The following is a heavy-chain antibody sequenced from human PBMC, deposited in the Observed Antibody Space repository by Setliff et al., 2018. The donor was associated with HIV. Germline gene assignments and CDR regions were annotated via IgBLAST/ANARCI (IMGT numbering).Heavy chain of an antibody. J-gene: IGHJ3*02. CDR2: ISSNIIYI. V-gene: IGHV3-21*01. D-gene: IGHD3-10*01. Sequence: PGGSLRLSCAASGFTLSTYTMNWVRQAPGKGLEWISSISSNIIYIYYADSVRGRFTISRDNAKNSLYLQMNSLRVEDTAVYYCVKSKGSGSFEAFHMWGQGTMVTVSS. CDR3: VKSKGSGSFEAFHM. CDR1: GFTLSTYT.